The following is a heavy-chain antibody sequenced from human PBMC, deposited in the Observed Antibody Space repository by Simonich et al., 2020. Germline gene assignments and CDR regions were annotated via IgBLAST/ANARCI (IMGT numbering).Heavy chain of an antibody. D-gene: IGHD1-1*01. J-gene: IGHJ3*02. CDR1: GYSFTSYL. V-gene: IGHV5-51*01. Sequence: EVPLMQSGAEVTKPGKSLNISCKGSGYSFTSYLLGCVRQMPGKGQEWLGISYPGSSDTRYMPSCQGQGTTSADKSISSAYLQWSSLKASDTAMYYCARQLNDFDIWGQGTMVTVSS. CDR3: ARQLNDFDI. CDR2: SYPGSSDT.